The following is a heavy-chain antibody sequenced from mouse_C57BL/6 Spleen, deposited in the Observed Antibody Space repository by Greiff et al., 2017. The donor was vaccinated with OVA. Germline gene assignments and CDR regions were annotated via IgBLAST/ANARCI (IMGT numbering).Heavy chain of an antibody. CDR2: IDPSDSET. Sequence: VQLQQPGAELVRPGSSVKLSCKASGYTFTSYWMHWVKQRPIQGLEWIGNIDPSDSETNYNQKFKDKATLTVDKSSSTAYMQLSSLTSEDSAVYYCASWGGPYFDVWGTGTTVTVSS. CDR3: ASWGGPYFDV. J-gene: IGHJ1*03. D-gene: IGHD4-1*01. V-gene: IGHV1-52*01. CDR1: GYTFTSYW.